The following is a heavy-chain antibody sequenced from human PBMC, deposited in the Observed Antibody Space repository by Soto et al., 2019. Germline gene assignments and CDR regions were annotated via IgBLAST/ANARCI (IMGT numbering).Heavy chain of an antibody. Sequence: QITLKESGPTLVKPTQTLTLTCTFSGFSLSTSGVGVAWIRQPPGKALESLALIYWDDDKRYSPSLKSRLTLTKDTSKNQVVLTTTNMDPVDTATHYCAHNPDSDWFAPWGQGTLVTVSS. D-gene: IGHD2-21*01. CDR2: IYWDDDK. V-gene: IGHV2-5*02. CDR1: GFSLSTSGVG. J-gene: IGHJ5*02. CDR3: AHNPDSDWFAP.